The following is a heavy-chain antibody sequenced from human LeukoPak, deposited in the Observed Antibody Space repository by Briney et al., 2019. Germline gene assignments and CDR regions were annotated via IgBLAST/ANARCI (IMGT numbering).Heavy chain of an antibody. CDR3: ARDCSGGSCFSGPFEY. Sequence: PSETLSLTCTVSGGSISYSSYYWGWIRQPPGKGLEWIGSIYYTGSSYYNPSLKSRVTISVDTSKNQFSLKLRSVAAADTAVYYCARDCSGGSCFSGPFEYWGQGTLVTVSS. J-gene: IGHJ4*02. D-gene: IGHD2-15*01. V-gene: IGHV4-39*02. CDR2: IYYTGSS. CDR1: GGSISYSSYY.